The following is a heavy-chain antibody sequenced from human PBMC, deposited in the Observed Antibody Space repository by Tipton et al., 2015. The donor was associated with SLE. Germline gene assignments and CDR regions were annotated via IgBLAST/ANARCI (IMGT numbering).Heavy chain of an antibody. J-gene: IGHJ4*02. Sequence: LRLSCAVYGGSFSGYYWSWIRQPPGKGLEWIGEINHSGSTNYNPSLKSRVTISVDTSKNQFSLKLTSVTAAETAVYYCARDIGGSYYVEIDYWGQGTLVTVSS. CDR2: INHSGST. CDR1: GGSFSGYY. CDR3: ARDIGGSYYVEIDY. D-gene: IGHD1-26*01. V-gene: IGHV4-34*01.